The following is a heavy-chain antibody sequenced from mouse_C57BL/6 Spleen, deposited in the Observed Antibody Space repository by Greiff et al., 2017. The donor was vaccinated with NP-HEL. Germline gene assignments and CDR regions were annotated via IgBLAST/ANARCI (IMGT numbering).Heavy chain of an antibody. J-gene: IGHJ3*01. D-gene: IGHD2-4*01. Sequence: VQLQQSDAELVKPGASVKISCKVSGYTFTDHTIHWMKQRPEQGLEWIGYIYPRDGSTKYNEKFKGKATLTADKSSSTAYMQLNSLTSEDSAVYFCARGGHYDYDGTMFAYWGQGTLVTVSA. CDR2: IYPRDGST. CDR3: ARGGHYDYDGTMFAY. CDR1: GYTFTDHT. V-gene: IGHV1-78*01.